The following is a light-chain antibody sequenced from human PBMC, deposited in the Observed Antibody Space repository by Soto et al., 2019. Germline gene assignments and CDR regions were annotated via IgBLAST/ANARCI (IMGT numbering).Light chain of an antibody. CDR1: QSVSNN. J-gene: IGKJ1*01. CDR3: QQYNNWPRT. Sequence: EIVLTQSPGTLSLSQWEIATLSWGASQSVSNNYLAWYQQKPGQAPRLLIYDASSRATGIPDRFSGSGSGTEFTLTISSLQSEDFAVYYCQQYNNWPRTFGQGTKVDIK. V-gene: IGKV3D-15*01. CDR2: DAS.